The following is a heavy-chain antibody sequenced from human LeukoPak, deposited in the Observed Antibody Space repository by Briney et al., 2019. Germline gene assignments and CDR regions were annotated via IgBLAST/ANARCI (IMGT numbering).Heavy chain of an antibody. V-gene: IGHV4-61*02. D-gene: IGHD3-22*01. CDR3: ARDYYDSSGYYYAL. CDR2: IYTSGST. Sequence: SQTLSLTGTVSGGSISSGSYYWSWIRQPAGKGLEWIGRIYTSGSTNYNPSLKSRVTISVDTSKNQFSLKLSSVTAADTAVYYCARDYYDSSGYYYALWGQGTLVTVSS. J-gene: IGHJ4*02. CDR1: GGSISSGSYY.